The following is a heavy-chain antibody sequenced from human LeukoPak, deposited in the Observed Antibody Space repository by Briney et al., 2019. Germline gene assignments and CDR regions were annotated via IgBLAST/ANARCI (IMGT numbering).Heavy chain of an antibody. CDR3: AIDARRTSGWDFFDY. CDR1: GFPFSNQP. CDR2: ISDSGSIT. D-gene: IGHD6-19*01. V-gene: IGHV3-23*01. Sequence: GGPLRLSCAASGFPFSNQPMVWVRQAPGKGLEWVSVISDSGSITYYADSVKGRFTISRDNSKDTPFLQMNSLRAEDTAVDYWAIDARRTSGWDFFDYWGQGTLVTVSS. J-gene: IGHJ4*02.